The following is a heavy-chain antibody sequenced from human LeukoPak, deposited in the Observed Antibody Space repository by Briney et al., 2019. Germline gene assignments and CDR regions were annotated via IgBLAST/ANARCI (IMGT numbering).Heavy chain of an antibody. D-gene: IGHD6-13*01. V-gene: IGHV4-34*01. CDR3: ARGFMAYSSSWYVQYYYFDY. CDR1: GGSFSGYY. J-gene: IGHJ4*02. CDR2: IDHSGST. Sequence: SETLSLTCAVYGGSFSGYYWSWIRQPPGKGLEWIGEIDHSGSTNYNPSLKSRVTISVDTSKNQFSLKLSSVTAADTAVYYCARGFMAYSSSWYVQYYYFDYWGQGTLVTVSS.